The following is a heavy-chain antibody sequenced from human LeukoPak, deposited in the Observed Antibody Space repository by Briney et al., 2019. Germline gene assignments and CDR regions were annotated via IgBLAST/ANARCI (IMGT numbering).Heavy chain of an antibody. J-gene: IGHJ5*02. V-gene: IGHV1-2*02. Sequence: GASVKVSCKASGYTFTGYYIHWVRQAPGQGLEWMGWMNPKSGGTKYAQKFQGRVTMTRDTSITTAYMDLSRLTSDDTAVYYCAREGGPPAAGTVGNWFDPWGQGTLVTVSS. CDR3: AREGGPPAAGTVGNWFDP. D-gene: IGHD6-13*01. CDR2: MNPKSGGT. CDR1: GYTFTGYY.